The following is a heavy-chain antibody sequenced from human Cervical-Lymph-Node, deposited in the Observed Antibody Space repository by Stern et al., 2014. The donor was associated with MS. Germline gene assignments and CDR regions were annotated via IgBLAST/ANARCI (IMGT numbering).Heavy chain of an antibody. CDR3: TRARRGFDY. V-gene: IGHV3-21*01. CDR1: GFTFRNYT. Sequence: MQLVQSGGGLVKPGGSLRLSCAVSGFTFRNYTMNWVRQSPGKGLEWVSSISSTSTYIYYADSVKGRFTISRDNAKNSLYLQMNSLRAEDTAVYCCTRARRGFDYWGQGTLVTVSS. CDR2: ISSTSTYI. J-gene: IGHJ4*02.